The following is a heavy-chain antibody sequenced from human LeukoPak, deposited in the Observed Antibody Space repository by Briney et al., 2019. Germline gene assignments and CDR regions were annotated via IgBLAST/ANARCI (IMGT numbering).Heavy chain of an antibody. CDR1: GGSFSGYY. D-gene: IGHD5-18*01. V-gene: IGHV4-34*01. CDR3: ARGRYIYGYNWFDP. J-gene: IGHJ5*02. Sequence: SETLSLTCAVYGGSFSGYYWSWIRQPPGKGLEWIGEINHSGSTNYNPSLKSRVTISVDTSKNQFSLKLSSVTAADTAVYYCARGRYIYGYNWFDPWGQGTLVTVSS. CDR2: INHSGST.